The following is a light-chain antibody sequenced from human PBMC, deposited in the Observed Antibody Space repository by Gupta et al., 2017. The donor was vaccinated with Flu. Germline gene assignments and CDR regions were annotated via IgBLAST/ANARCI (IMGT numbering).Light chain of an antibody. J-gene: IGLJ3*02. Sequence: SVTLPCTGTSRDIGGYVYVSWYQQYPAKPPIRMLYEINKRPSGVPDLFSGSKSGNTASLTVSGLQAGDEAHYYCGSYSSTSNLMFGGGTQLTVL. CDR2: EIN. CDR3: GSYSSTSNLM. V-gene: IGLV2-8*01. CDR1: SRDIGGYVY.